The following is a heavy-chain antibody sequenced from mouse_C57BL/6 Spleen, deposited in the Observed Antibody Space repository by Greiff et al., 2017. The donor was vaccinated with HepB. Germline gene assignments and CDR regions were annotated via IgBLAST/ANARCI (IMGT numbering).Heavy chain of an antibody. CDR2: INPSSGYT. Sequence: QVQLQQSGAELAKPGASAKLSCKASGYTFTSYWMHWVKQRPGQGLEWIGYINPSSGYTKYNQKFKDKTTLTADKSSSTAYMQLSSLTYEDSAVYYCASPYYYGSSQYYAMDYWGQGTSVTVSS. CDR1: GYTFTSYW. J-gene: IGHJ4*01. V-gene: IGHV1-7*01. D-gene: IGHD1-1*01. CDR3: ASPYYYGSSQYYAMDY.